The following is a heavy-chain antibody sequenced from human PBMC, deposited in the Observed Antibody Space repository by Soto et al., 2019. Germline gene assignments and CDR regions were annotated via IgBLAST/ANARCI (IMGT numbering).Heavy chain of an antibody. CDR1: GYTFTSYG. J-gene: IGHJ6*02. CDR3: ARAGKYYYGSGSPYYYGMDV. V-gene: IGHV1-18*04. D-gene: IGHD3-10*01. Sequence: QVKLVQSGAEVKKPGASVKVSCKASGYTFTSYGVSWVRQAPGQGLEWMGWISGYNGNTNYAQKLQGRVTMTTATSPSTAYMELRSLRSDDTAVYYCARAGKYYYGSGSPYYYGMDVWGQGITVTVSS. CDR2: ISGYNGNT.